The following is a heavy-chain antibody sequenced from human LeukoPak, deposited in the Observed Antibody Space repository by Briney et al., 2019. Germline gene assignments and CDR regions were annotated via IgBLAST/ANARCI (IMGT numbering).Heavy chain of an antibody. CDR1: GGTFSSYA. D-gene: IGHD1-1*01. V-gene: IGHV1-69*04. CDR2: IIPILGIA. J-gene: IGHJ4*02. CDR3: ARGAGANTVPPERTWYFDY. Sequence: SVKVSCKASGGTFSSYAISWVRQAPGQGLEWMGRIIPILGIANYAQKFQGRVTITADKSTSTAYMELSSLRSEDTAVYYCARGAGANTVPPERTWYFDYWGQGTLVTVSS.